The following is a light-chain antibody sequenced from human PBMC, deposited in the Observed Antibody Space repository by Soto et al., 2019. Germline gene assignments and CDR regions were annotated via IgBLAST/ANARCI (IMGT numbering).Light chain of an antibody. J-gene: IGKJ4*01. V-gene: IGKV3-11*02. CDR2: DAS. Sequence: EIVVTQSHATLSVSPGEEATLACVASQSVSSYVAWYQQRPGQAPRLLIYDASQRATGIPTRFSGAGSGRAFTLTISSLEPEDFAVYYCQQRGDWPVTFGGGTRVE. CDR3: QQRGDWPVT. CDR1: QSVSSY.